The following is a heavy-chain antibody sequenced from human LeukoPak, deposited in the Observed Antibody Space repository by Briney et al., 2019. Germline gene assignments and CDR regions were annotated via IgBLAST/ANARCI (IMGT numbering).Heavy chain of an antibody. Sequence: GGSLRLSCAASGFTFSSYWMSWVRQAPGKGLEWVANIKQDGSEKYYVDSVKGRFTISRDNARNSLYLQMNSLRAVDTAVYYCARDLSPSYWSFDLWGRGTQVTVSS. CDR1: GFTFSSYW. D-gene: IGHD1-26*01. CDR3: ARDLSPSYWSFDL. V-gene: IGHV3-7*01. CDR2: IKQDGSEK. J-gene: IGHJ2*01.